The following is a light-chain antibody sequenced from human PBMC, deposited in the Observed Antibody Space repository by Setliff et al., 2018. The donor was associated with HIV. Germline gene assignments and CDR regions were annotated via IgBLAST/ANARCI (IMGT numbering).Light chain of an antibody. CDR3: SSYTTSSTRV. V-gene: IGLV2-14*01. CDR1: NSDVGGYNF. CDR2: EVT. Sequence: QSALTQPASVSGSPGQSITISCTGTNSDVGGYNFVSWFQQRPGKAPKLMIYEVTNRPSGVSNRFSGSKSGNTASLTISGLQAEDEADYYCSSYTTSSTRVFGGGTKVTVL. J-gene: IGLJ3*02.